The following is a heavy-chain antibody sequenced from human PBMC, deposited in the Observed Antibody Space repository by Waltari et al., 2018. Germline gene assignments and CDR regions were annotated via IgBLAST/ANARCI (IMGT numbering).Heavy chain of an antibody. Sequence: QVQLVQSGAEVKKPGASVKVSCKASGYTFTGSSMHWVRQAPGQGLEWMGWINPNSGGTNYAQKFQGRVTMTRDTSISTAYMELSRLRSDDTAVYYCARQGYGSGVPYYYYGMDVWGQGTTVTVSS. CDR2: INPNSGGT. CDR3: ARQGYGSGVPYYYYGMDV. CDR1: GYTFTGSS. J-gene: IGHJ6*02. D-gene: IGHD3-10*01. V-gene: IGHV1-2*02.